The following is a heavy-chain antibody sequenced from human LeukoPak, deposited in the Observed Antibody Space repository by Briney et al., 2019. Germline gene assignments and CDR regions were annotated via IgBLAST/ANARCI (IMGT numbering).Heavy chain of an antibody. J-gene: IGHJ3*02. CDR2: IYTSGST. D-gene: IGHD3-22*01. V-gene: IGHV4-4*07. CDR3: AREDSSGYWGGAFDI. Sequence: SETLSLTCTVSGGSISSYYWGWIRQPAGKGLEWIGRIYTSGSTNYNPSLKSRVTMSVDTSKNQFSLKLSSVTAADTAVYYCAREDSSGYWGGAFDIWGQGTMVTVSS. CDR1: GGSISSYY.